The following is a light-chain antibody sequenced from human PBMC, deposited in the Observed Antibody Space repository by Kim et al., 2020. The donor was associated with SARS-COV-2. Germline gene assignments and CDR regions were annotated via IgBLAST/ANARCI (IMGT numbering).Light chain of an antibody. CDR3: AAWDDSLSGGV. V-gene: IGLV1-47*01. J-gene: IGLJ3*02. CDR2: RNN. CDR1: SSNIGSNY. Sequence: GQRVTITCSGRSSNIGSNYVYWYQQIPGTAPKLLIYRNNQRPSGVPDRFSGSKSGTSASLAISGLRSEDEADYYCAAWDDSLSGGVFGGGTQLTVL.